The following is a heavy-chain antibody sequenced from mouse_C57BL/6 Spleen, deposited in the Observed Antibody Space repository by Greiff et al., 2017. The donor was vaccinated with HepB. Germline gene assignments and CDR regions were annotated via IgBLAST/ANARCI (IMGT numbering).Heavy chain of an antibody. CDR3: ARDPGTAQATGY. J-gene: IGHJ3*01. D-gene: IGHD3-2*02. Sequence: EVQLVESGGGLVKPGGSLKLSCAASGFTFSSYAMSWVRQTPEKRLEWVATISDGGSYTYYPDNVKGRFTISRDNAKNNLYLQMSHLKSEDTAMYYCARDPGTAQATGYWGQGTLVTVSA. CDR1: GFTFSSYA. CDR2: ISDGGSYT. V-gene: IGHV5-4*01.